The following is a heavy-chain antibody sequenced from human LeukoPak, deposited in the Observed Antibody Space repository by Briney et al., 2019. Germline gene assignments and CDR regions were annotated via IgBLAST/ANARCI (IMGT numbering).Heavy chain of an antibody. Sequence: SETLSLTCAVYGGSFSGYYWSWIRQPPGKGLEWIGEINHSGSTNYNPSLKSRVTISVDTSKNQFSLKLSSVTAAGTAVYYCARGVMYSSRKGNWFDPWGQGTLVTVSS. CDR1: GGSFSGYY. D-gene: IGHD6-19*01. CDR3: ARGVMYSSRKGNWFDP. CDR2: INHSGST. V-gene: IGHV4-34*01. J-gene: IGHJ5*02.